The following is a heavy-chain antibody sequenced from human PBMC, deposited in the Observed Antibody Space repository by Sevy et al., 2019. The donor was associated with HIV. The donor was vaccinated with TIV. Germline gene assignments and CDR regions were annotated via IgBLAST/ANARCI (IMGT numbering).Heavy chain of an antibody. Sequence: GGSLRLSCAASGFTFGSYWMTWVWQAPGKGLEWVANIKEDGSGRFYVDSVRGRFTVSRDNAKKTLYLQMNNLRGEDTALYYCARLYSSSSGRGLGNWGQGALVTVSS. CDR1: GFTFGSYW. CDR2: IKEDGSGR. V-gene: IGHV3-7*01. CDR3: ARLYSSSSGRGLGN. J-gene: IGHJ4*02. D-gene: IGHD6-6*01.